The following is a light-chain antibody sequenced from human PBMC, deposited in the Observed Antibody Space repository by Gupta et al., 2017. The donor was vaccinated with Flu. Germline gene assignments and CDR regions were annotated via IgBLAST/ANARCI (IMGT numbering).Light chain of an antibody. CDR3: QQCGTSSWT. CDR2: GSS. Sequence: GSRSWSPGERATLSCRTSQSVSNSSLGWYQQKPGQAPRLLIYGSSNRATDIPDRFSGSGSGTDFTLTISRLEPEDFAVYYCQQCGTSSWTFGQGTKVEAK. V-gene: IGKV3-20*01. J-gene: IGKJ1*01. CDR1: QSVSNSS.